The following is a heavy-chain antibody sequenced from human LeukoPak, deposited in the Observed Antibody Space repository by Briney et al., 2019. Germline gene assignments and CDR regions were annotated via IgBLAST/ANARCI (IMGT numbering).Heavy chain of an antibody. CDR1: GFTFSSYS. Sequence: GGSLRLSCAASGFTFSSYSMNWVRQAPGKGLEWVSSISSSSSYIYYADSVKGRFTISRDNAKNSLYLQMNSLRAEDTAVYYCARGRLRPQGYCSSTSCSPPAGYMDVWGKGTTVTVSS. CDR2: ISSSSSYI. V-gene: IGHV3-21*01. J-gene: IGHJ6*03. D-gene: IGHD2-2*01. CDR3: ARGRLRPQGYCSSTSCSPPAGYMDV.